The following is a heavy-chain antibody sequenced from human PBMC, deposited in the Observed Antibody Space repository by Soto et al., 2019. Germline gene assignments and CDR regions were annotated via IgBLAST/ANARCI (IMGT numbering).Heavy chain of an antibody. CDR3: AIDVPSNTEMASDS. J-gene: IGHJ4*02. V-gene: IGHV1-69*12. D-gene: IGHD5-12*01. CDR2: IIPIFGTT. Sequence: QVQLVQSGAEVKKPGSSVKVSCKASGGTFSSYAITWVRQAPGQGLEWMGGIIPIFGTTNYAQKFQGRVTITADESTSTGYTEPSSPRSEDPAVYWSAIDVPSNTEMASDSWGQGTLVIVSS. CDR1: GGTFSSYA.